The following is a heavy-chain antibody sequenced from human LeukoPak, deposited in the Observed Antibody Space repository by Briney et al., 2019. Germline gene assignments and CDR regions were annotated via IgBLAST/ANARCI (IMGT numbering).Heavy chain of an antibody. CDR1: GGSFSDYY. J-gene: IGHJ4*02. Sequence: PSETLSLTCAVYGGSFSDYYWSWIRQPPGKGLEWIGEINHSGSTNYNPALKSRVTISVDTSKNQFSLKLSSVTAADTAVYYCARRACSSTSCPIDYWGQGTLVTVSS. V-gene: IGHV4-34*01. CDR3: ARRACSSTSCPIDY. CDR2: INHSGST. D-gene: IGHD2-2*01.